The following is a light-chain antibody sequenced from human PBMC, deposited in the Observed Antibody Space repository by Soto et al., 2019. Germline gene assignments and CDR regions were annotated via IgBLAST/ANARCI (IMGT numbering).Light chain of an antibody. CDR3: SSSTTSSTLV. J-gene: IGLJ1*01. Sequence: QSALTQPASVSGSPGQSITISCTGTSSDVGGYNYVSWYQQRPRKAPKLMIYEVNNRPSGISNRFSGSKSGNTASLTISGLQAEDEADYYCSSSTTSSTLVFGTGTKLTVL. CDR2: EVN. V-gene: IGLV2-14*01. CDR1: SSDVGGYNY.